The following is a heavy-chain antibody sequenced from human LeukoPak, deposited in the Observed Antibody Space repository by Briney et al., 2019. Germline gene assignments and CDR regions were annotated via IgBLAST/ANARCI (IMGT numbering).Heavy chain of an antibody. CDR1: GGTFSSYA. D-gene: IGHD5-24*01. J-gene: IGHJ4*02. Sequence: GASVKVSWKASGGTFSSYAISWVRQAPGQGLEWMGGIIPIFGTANYAQKFQGRVTITADESTSTAYMELSSLRSEDTAVYYCARNRDGYPGSYFDYWGQGTLVTVSS. CDR3: ARNRDGYPGSYFDY. V-gene: IGHV1-69*13. CDR2: IIPIFGTA.